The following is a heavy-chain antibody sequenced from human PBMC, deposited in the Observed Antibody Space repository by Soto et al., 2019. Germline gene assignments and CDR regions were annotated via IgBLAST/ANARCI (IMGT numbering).Heavy chain of an antibody. CDR2: ISYDGSKV. J-gene: IGHJ3*02. D-gene: IGHD3-3*01. CDR3: AKDVQKYYDFWSGSYGPLDI. CDR1: GFTFNSYG. V-gene: IGHV3-30*18. Sequence: PGGSLRVSWAALGFTFNSYGMHRVRQAPGKGLEWMAVISYDGSKVFYADSVKGRFTVSRDNSQNTLYMQLNSLRADDTAVYYCAKDVQKYYDFWSGSYGPLDIWGQGTMVTVSS.